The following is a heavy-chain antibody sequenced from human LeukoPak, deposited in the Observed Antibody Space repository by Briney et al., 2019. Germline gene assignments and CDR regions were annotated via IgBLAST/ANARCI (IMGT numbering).Heavy chain of an antibody. CDR3: AKSYAVVPAAEVDI. CDR1: GFTFSSYA. Sequence: GGSLRLSCAASGFTFSSYAMSWVRQATGKGLEWVSAISGSGGSTYYADSVKGRFTISRDNSKNTLYLQMNSLRAEDTAVYYCAKSYAVVPAAEVDIWGQGTMVTVSS. V-gene: IGHV3-23*01. D-gene: IGHD2-2*01. J-gene: IGHJ3*02. CDR2: ISGSGGST.